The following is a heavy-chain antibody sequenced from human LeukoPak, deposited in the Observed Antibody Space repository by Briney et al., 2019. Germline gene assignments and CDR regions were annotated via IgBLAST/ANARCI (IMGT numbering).Heavy chain of an antibody. V-gene: IGHV1-8*03. D-gene: IGHD2-2*01. CDR1: GYTFTSYD. Sequence: GASLKVSCKASGYTFTSYDINWVRQATGQGLEWMGWMNPNSGNTGYAQKFQGRVTITRNTSISTAYMELSSLTSEDTAVYYCARTCSSTSCSDFDYWGQGTLVTVSS. J-gene: IGHJ4*02. CDR3: ARTCSSTSCSDFDY. CDR2: MNPNSGNT.